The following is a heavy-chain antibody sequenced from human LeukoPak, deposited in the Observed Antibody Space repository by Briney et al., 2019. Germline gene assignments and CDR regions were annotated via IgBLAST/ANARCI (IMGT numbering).Heavy chain of an antibody. J-gene: IGHJ4*02. CDR2: INIDGSST. V-gene: IGHV3-74*01. Sequence: TGGSLRLSFAASGFTFSSYWMHWVRQAPGKGLVWVSRINIDGSSTFYADSVKGRFTISRDNAKNTVYLQMNSLRAEDTAVYYCARGSYHQWYFDYWGQGTWSPSPQ. CDR3: ARGSYHQWYFDY. D-gene: IGHD1-26*01. CDR1: GFTFSSYW.